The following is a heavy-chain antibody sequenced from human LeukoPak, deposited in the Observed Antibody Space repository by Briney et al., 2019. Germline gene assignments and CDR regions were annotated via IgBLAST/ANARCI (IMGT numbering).Heavy chain of an antibody. J-gene: IGHJ4*02. CDR1: GFTFSSYW. D-gene: IGHD6-19*01. Sequence: GGSLRLSCAASGFTFSSYWMHWVRQAPGKGLEWVSFITSGTSMYYTDSVKGRFTISRDNAKNSLYLQMSSLRAEDTAVYYCATGAVAGYYFDYWGQGTLVTVSS. CDR3: ATGAVAGYYFDY. V-gene: IGHV3-48*04. CDR2: ITSGTSM.